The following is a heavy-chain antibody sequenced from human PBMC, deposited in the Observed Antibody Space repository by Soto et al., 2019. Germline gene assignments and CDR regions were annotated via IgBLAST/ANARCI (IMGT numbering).Heavy chain of an antibody. J-gene: IGHJ5*02. D-gene: IGHD2-15*01. Sequence: SQTLSLTCAISGDSVSSNSAAWNWIRQSPSRGLEWLGRTYYRSKWYNDCAVSVKSQITINPDTSKNQFSLQLNSVTPEDTAVYYCARGPRYCSGGSCYSLYWFDPWGQGTPVTVSS. V-gene: IGHV6-1*01. CDR1: GDSVSSNSAA. CDR2: TYYRSKWYN. CDR3: ARGPRYCSGGSCYSLYWFDP.